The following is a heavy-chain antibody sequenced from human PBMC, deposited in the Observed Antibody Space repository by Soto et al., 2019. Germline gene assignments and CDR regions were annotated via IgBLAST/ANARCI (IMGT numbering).Heavy chain of an antibody. Sequence: QVQLQESGPGLVKPSETLSLTCTVSGGSVSSGSYYWSWIRQPPGKGLEWIGYIYYSGSTNYNPSLKSRVTISVDTSKNQFSLKLSSVTAADTAVYYCARDPYGPLPLDYWGQGTLVTVSS. V-gene: IGHV4-61*01. CDR2: IYYSGST. CDR3: ARDPYGPLPLDY. J-gene: IGHJ4*02. D-gene: IGHD3-10*01. CDR1: GGSVSSGSYY.